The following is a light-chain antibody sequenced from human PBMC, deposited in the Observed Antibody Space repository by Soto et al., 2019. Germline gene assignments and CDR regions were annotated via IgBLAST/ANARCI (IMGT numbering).Light chain of an antibody. CDR1: QSISSY. Sequence: DIQMTQSPSSLSASVGDRVTITCRASQSISSYLNWYQQKPGKAPKLLIYAASSLQSGVPSRFSGSGSWTDFTLTISSLKPEDFATYYCQQSYSTPPVTFGQGTRLEIK. CDR3: QQSYSTPPVT. J-gene: IGKJ5*01. V-gene: IGKV1-39*01. CDR2: AAS.